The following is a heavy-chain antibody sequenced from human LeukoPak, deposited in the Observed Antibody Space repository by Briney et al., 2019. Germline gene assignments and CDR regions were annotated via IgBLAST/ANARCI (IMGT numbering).Heavy chain of an antibody. V-gene: IGHV3-11*04. CDR2: ISSSGRTI. Sequence: GGPLRLSCAGSGFTFSDYYMSWIRQAPGKGLEWVSYISSSGRTIYYADSVKGRFTISRDNAKNSLYLQMNSLRAEDTAVYYCARADCSSSSCYELDYWGQGTLVTVSS. D-gene: IGHD2-2*01. J-gene: IGHJ4*02. CDR3: ARADCSSSSCYELDY. CDR1: GFTFSDYY.